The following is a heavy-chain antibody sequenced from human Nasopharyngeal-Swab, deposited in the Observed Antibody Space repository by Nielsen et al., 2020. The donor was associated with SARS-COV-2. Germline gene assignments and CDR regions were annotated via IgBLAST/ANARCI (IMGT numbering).Heavy chain of an antibody. CDR1: GFTFSSYA. D-gene: IGHD3-22*01. Sequence: GGSLRLSCAASGFTFSSYAMSWVRQAPGKGLEWVSSIYAGGSTYYADSVKGRFTISRDNSKNTLYLQMNSLRAEDTAVYYCARGDDSSGYPYSHDYWGQGTLVTVSS. J-gene: IGHJ4*02. CDR2: IYAGGST. V-gene: IGHV3-66*01. CDR3: ARGDDSSGYPYSHDY.